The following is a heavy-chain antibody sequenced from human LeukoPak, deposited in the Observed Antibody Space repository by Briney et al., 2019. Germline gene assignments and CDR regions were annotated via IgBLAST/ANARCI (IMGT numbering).Heavy chain of an antibody. Sequence: ASVKVSCKASGYTFTSYYMHWVRQAPGQGLEWMGIINPSGGSTSYAQKFQGRVTMTRDMSTSTVYMELRSLRSDDTAVYYCARDKGQWLVVGWFDPWGQGTLVTVSS. V-gene: IGHV1-46*01. D-gene: IGHD6-19*01. CDR1: GYTFTSYY. CDR3: ARDKGQWLVVGWFDP. CDR2: INPSGGST. J-gene: IGHJ5*02.